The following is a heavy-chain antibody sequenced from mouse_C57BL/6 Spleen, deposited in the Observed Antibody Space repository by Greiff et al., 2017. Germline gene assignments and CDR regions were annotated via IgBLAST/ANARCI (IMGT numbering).Heavy chain of an antibody. CDR1: GFTFSDYY. J-gene: IGHJ1*03. D-gene: IGHD1-1*01. CDR3: ARITTVVGPHWYFDV. V-gene: IGHV5-16*01. CDR2: INYDGSST. Sequence: DVKLVESEGGLVQPGSSMKLSCTASGFTFSDYYMAWVRQVPEKGLEWVANINYDGSSTYYLDSLKSRFIISRDNAQNILYLQMSSLKSEDTATYYCARITTVVGPHWYFDVWGTGTTVTVSS.